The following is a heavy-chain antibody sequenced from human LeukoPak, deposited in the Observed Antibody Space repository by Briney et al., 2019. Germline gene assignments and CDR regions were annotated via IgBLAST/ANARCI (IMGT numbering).Heavy chain of an antibody. Sequence: GGSLRLSCAASGFTFSSYEVNWVRQGPGKGLEWISYITTTDTTKYYTDSVKGRFTISRDNAKNSLYLQMHSLRAEDTAVYYCAGGGFVFDIWGQGTVVTVSS. CDR2: ITTTDTTK. J-gene: IGHJ3*02. CDR1: GFTFSSYE. CDR3: AGGGFVFDI. D-gene: IGHD3-10*01. V-gene: IGHV3-48*03.